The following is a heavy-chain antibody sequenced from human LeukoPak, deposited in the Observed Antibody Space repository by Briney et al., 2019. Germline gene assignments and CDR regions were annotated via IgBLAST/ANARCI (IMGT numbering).Heavy chain of an antibody. J-gene: IGHJ4*02. D-gene: IGHD1-26*01. Sequence: GGSLRLSCAASGFTVSSNYMSWVRQAPGKGLEWVSVIYSGGSTYYADSVKGRFTISRDNAKNSLYLQMNSLRAEDTAVYYCARFGVKWELLFDYWGQGTLVTVSS. CDR1: GFTVSSNY. CDR3: ARFGVKWELLFDY. CDR2: IYSGGST. V-gene: IGHV3-66*01.